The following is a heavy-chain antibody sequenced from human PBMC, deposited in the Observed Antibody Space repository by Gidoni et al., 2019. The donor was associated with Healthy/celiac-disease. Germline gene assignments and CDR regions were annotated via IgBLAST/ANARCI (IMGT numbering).Heavy chain of an antibody. Sequence: QLQPQASGPGLVKPSETLSLTRTFSGGSISSSSYYWGWIRQPPGKGLEWIGSIYYRRRPCYNPSLKSRVTISVDTSKNQFSLKLSSVTAADTAVYYCARRDVNCDFWSGYPFDYWGQGTLVTVSA. D-gene: IGHD3-3*01. CDR2: IYYRRRP. CDR1: GGSISSSSYY. CDR3: ARRDVNCDFWSGYPFDY. J-gene: IGHJ4*02. V-gene: IGHV4-39*01.